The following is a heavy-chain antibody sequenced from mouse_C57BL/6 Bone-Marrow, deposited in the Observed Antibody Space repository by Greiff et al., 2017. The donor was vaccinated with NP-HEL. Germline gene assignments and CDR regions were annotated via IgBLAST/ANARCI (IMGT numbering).Heavy chain of an antibody. V-gene: IGHV1-69*01. CDR1: GYTFTSYW. CDR2: IDPSDSYT. Sequence: VKLQQPGAELVMPGASVKLSCKASGYTFTSYWMHWVKQRPGQGLEWIGEIDPSDSYTNYNQKFKGKSTLTVDKSSSTAYMQLSSLTSEDSAVYYCAREDYDYDAYFDYWGQGTTLTVSS. J-gene: IGHJ2*01. D-gene: IGHD2-4*01. CDR3: AREDYDYDAYFDY.